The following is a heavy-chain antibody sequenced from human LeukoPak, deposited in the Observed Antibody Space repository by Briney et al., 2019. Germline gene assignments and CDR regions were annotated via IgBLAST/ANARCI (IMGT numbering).Heavy chain of an antibody. D-gene: IGHD1-26*01. CDR2: ISSGSGYI. CDR1: GFTFITYS. V-gene: IGHV3-21*01. Sequence: PGGSLRLSCAVSGFTFITYSMNWVRQAPGKGLEWVSSISSGSGYIYQADSVKGRFTISRDNAKNSLYLQMNSLRAGDTAVYYCARGLVGTTSVYFDYWGQGTLVTVSS. CDR3: ARGLVGTTSVYFDY. J-gene: IGHJ4*02.